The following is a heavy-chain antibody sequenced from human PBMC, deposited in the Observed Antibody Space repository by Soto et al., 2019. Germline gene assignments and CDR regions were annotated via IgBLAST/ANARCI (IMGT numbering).Heavy chain of an antibody. CDR2: INIDGTTT. V-gene: IGHV3-74*01. CDR1: GFTFSSFW. D-gene: IGHD4-4*01. J-gene: IGHJ6*02. Sequence: EVQLVESGGGLVQPGGSLRLSCAASGFTFSSFWMHWVRQVPGEGLVWVSRINIDGTTTTYADSVKGRFTISRDNAKNTLYLRMNRLRAEDTAVYFCARGHSHYYYYYGMDVWGQGTTVTVSS. CDR3: ARGHSHYYYYYGMDV.